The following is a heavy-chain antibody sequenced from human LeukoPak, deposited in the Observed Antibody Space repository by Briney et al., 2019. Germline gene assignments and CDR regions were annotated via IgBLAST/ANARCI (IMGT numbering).Heavy chain of an antibody. CDR3: AKGGIAVATRYYFYY. D-gene: IGHD6-19*01. CDR1: GFTFSSYA. CDR2: ISGSGGST. J-gene: IGHJ4*02. Sequence: GGSLTLSCAASGFTFSSYAMSWVRQAPGKGLEWVSAISGSGGSTYYADSVKGRFTISRDNSKNTLYLQMNSLRAEDTAAYYGAKGGIAVATRYYFYYWGQGTLVTVSS. V-gene: IGHV3-23*01.